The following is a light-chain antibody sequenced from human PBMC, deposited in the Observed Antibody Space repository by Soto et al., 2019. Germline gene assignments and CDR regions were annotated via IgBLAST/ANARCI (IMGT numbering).Light chain of an antibody. V-gene: IGKV3-15*01. Sequence: EIVMTQSPATLSVSPGERATLSCRASQSVSSNLAWYQQKPGQAPRLLIYGASTRATGIPARSSGSGSGTEFTLTISSLQSEDSAVYSCQQYNNWPRTCGQGTKVDIK. CDR1: QSVSSN. CDR2: GAS. J-gene: IGKJ1*01. CDR3: QQYNNWPRT.